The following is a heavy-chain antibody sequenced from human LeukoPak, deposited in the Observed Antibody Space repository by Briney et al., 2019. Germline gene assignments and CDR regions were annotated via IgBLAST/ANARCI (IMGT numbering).Heavy chain of an antibody. J-gene: IGHJ4*02. CDR2: ISSSSSTT. V-gene: IGHV3-48*01. CDR3: ARVGGAGSSGWYNDY. Sequence: HPGGSLRLSCAASGFAFGTYAMHWVRQAPGKGLEWVSYISSSSSTTYYADSVKGRLTISRDNAKNSLYLQMNSLRAEDTAVYYCARVGGAGSSGWYNDYWGQGTLVTVSS. CDR1: GFAFGTYA. D-gene: IGHD6-19*01.